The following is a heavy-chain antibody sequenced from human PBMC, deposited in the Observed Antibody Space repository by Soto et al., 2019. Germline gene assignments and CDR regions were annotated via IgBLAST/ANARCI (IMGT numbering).Heavy chain of an antibody. D-gene: IGHD3-22*01. J-gene: IGHJ5*02. CDR1: GGVFSNYA. V-gene: IGHV1-69*01. CDR2: IVPVFGTP. Sequence: QVQLVQSGAEVKKPGSSVKVSCKASGGVFSNYALTWVRQAPGQGLEWVGGIVPVFGTPNYAPKFQGRVTVTAYESTRTGYMELGSLTSEDTAMYNCARGSHYLSTGYYFDNWGQGTLVTVSS. CDR3: ARGSHYLSTGYYFDN.